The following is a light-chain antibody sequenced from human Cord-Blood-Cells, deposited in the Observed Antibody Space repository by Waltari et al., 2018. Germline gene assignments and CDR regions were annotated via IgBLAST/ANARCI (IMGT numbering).Light chain of an antibody. V-gene: IGLV3-25*03. CDR1: ALPKQY. CDR3: QSADSSGTYV. J-gene: IGLJ1*01. CDR2: KDN. Sequence: SYELTQPPSVSVSPGQTARITCSGDALPKQYAYWYQQKPGQAPVLVIYKDNERPSGIPERFSGSSSGTTVTLTISGVQAEDDADYYCQSADSSGTYVFGTGTKVTVL.